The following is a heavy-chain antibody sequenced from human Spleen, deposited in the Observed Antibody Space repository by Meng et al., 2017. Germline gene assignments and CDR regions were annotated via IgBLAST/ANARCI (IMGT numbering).Heavy chain of an antibody. D-gene: IGHD2-15*01. CDR1: GGSFSSYA. CDR3: ARGGYCSGGSCYPAGY. V-gene: IGHV7-4-1*02. Sequence: ASVKVSCKASGGSFSSYAFSWVRQAPGQGLEWMGWINTNTANPTYAQDFSGRFVFSLDTSVSTAYLQISSLKAEDTAVYYCARGGYCSGGSCYPAGYWGQGTLVTVSS. J-gene: IGHJ4*02. CDR2: INTNTANP.